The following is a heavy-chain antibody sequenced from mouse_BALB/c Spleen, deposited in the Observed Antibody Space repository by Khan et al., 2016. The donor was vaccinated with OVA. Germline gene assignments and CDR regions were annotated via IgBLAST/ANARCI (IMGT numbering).Heavy chain of an antibody. J-gene: IGHJ4*01. CDR3: TRHEGYYGYGEGDY. D-gene: IGHD2-2*01. CDR2: ISSGGSYT. Sequence: EVELVESGGGLVKPGGSLKLSCAASGFSFRRYSMSWVRQTPEKRLEWVATISSGGSYTYYPDSVKGRFTISRDNAKNTLYLQMSSLRSEDTAMYYCTRHEGYYGYGEGDYWGQGTSVTVSS. CDR1: GFSFRRYS. V-gene: IGHV5-9-3*01.